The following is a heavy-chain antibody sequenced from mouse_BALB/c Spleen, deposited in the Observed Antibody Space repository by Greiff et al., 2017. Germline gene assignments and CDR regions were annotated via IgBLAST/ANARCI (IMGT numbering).Heavy chain of an antibody. J-gene: IGHJ3*01. CDR1: GYSFTGYY. CDR2: INPYNGAT. Sequence: VQLKESGPQLVRPGASVKISCKASGYSFTGYYMHWVKQSHVKSLEWIGRINPYNGATSYNQNFKDKASLTVDKSSSTAYMELHSLTSEDSAVYYCARGGYDSAWFAYWGQGTLVTVSA. V-gene: IGHV1-31*01. CDR3: ARGGYDSAWFAY. D-gene: IGHD2-2*01.